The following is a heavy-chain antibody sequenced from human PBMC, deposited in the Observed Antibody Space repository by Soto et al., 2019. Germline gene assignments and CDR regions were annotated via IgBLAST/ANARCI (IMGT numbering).Heavy chain of an antibody. D-gene: IGHD6-13*01. CDR2: ISSSGSYT. J-gene: IGHJ5*02. CDR3: TRDASRDSSARGWFDP. Sequence: GGSLRLSCEASGFKFSDYHMSWIRQARGKGLEWISYISSSGSYTTYTDSAKGRFTISRDNAKNSLHLQMNSLRAEDTAVYYCTRDASRDSSARGWFDPWGPGTLVTVSS. CDR1: GFKFSDYH. V-gene: IGHV3-11*06.